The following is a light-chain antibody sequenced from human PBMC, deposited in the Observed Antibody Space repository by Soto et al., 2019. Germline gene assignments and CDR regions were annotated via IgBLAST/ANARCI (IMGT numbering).Light chain of an antibody. CDR3: QQSYSTPLT. Sequence: DIQMTHSPSSLSASVGDRVTITCRASQSISSYLNWYQLKPGKAPKLLIYSASSLQSDVPSRFSGSGSGTDFTLTISSLQPEDFATYYCQQSYSTPLTFGGGTKVDIK. J-gene: IGKJ4*01. CDR2: SAS. V-gene: IGKV1-39*01. CDR1: QSISSY.